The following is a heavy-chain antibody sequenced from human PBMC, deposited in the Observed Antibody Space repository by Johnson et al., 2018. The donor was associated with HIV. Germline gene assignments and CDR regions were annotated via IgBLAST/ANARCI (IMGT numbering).Heavy chain of an antibody. CDR1: GFTVSNNY. CDR2: IYSGGTT. D-gene: IGHD1-26*01. CDR3: AKDKSIVGATSNAFDI. J-gene: IGHJ3*02. V-gene: IGHV3-66*02. Sequence: VQLVESGGGLVQPGGSLRLACAASGFTVSNNYMSWVRQAPGKGLEWVSIIYSGGTTNYADSVKGRFSITRDNSNNTVYLHMNSLRAEDTAVYYCAKDKSIVGATSNAFDIWGQGTMVTVSS.